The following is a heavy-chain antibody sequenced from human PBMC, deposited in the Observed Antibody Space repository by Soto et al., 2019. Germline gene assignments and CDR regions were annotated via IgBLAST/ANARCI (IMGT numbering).Heavy chain of an antibody. J-gene: IGHJ6*02. CDR1: GGSINSGAYY. V-gene: IGHV4-31*03. D-gene: IGHD3-3*01. CDR3: ARAATHSSIFGVVNLDV. CDR2: IYYSGST. Sequence: SETLSLTCTVSGGSINSGAYYWRWIRQHPGKGLEWIGYIYYSGSTYYNPSLKSRVTISVDTSKNQFSLKLSSVTAADTAVYYCARAATHSSIFGVVNLDVWGQGTTVTVSS.